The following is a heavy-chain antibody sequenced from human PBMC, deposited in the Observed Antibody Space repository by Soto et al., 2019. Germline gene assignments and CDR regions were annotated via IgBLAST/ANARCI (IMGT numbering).Heavy chain of an antibody. CDR2: IYYSGST. Sequence: SETLSLTCTVSGGSISSGGYYWSWIRQHPGKGLEWIGYIYYSGSTYYNPSLKSRVTISVDTSKNQFSLRLSSVTAADTAVYYCARVSGDDFWSGYYYGMDVWGQGTTVTVSS. V-gene: IGHV4-31*02. J-gene: IGHJ6*02. CDR1: GGSISSGGYY. D-gene: IGHD3-3*01. CDR3: ARVSGDDFWSGYYYGMDV.